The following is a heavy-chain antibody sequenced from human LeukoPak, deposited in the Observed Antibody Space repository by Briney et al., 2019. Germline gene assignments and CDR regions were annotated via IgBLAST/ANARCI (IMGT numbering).Heavy chain of an antibody. D-gene: IGHD1-26*01. CDR1: GFTFTSYA. Sequence: PGRSLRLSCAASGFTFTSYAMHWVRQAPGQRLEWMGWINAGNGSTKYSQKFQGRVTITRDTSASTAYMELSSLRSEDTAVYYCARPIRTMVGATTLVGPIDYWGQGTLVTVSS. J-gene: IGHJ4*02. CDR2: INAGNGST. V-gene: IGHV1-3*01. CDR3: ARPIRTMVGATTLVGPIDY.